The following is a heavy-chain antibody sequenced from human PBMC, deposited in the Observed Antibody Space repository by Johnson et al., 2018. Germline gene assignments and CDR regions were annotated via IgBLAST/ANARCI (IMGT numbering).Heavy chain of an antibody. J-gene: IGHJ6*02. Sequence: QLVESGGGVVQRGRSLRLSCAASGFTFSTFGMHWVRQAPGKGLEWVAVIWYDASNKNYPDSLKGRFTISRDNSKNTLFLQMNSLRVEDPAVYYSARGAYNNYNSLDVWGQGTTVTVSS. CDR3: ARGAYNNYNSLDV. CDR1: GFTFSTFG. CDR2: IWYDASNK. D-gene: IGHD5-24*01. V-gene: IGHV3-33*01.